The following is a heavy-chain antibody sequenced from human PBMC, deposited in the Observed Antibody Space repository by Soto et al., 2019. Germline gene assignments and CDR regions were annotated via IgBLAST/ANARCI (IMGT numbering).Heavy chain of an antibody. CDR2: VRFDAINK. D-gene: IGHD2-21*02. CDR3: AKLPNCGGDCYFDY. Sequence: QVQLVEAGGGVVQPGGSLRLSCATSGFAFSSYGMHWVRQAPGKGLEWVAVVRFDAINKYYADSVKGRFTISRDNSKSMVYLQMTSLRPDDTAVYYCAKLPNCGGDCYFDYWGQGTLVTVSS. V-gene: IGHV3-30*02. CDR1: GFAFSSYG. J-gene: IGHJ4*02.